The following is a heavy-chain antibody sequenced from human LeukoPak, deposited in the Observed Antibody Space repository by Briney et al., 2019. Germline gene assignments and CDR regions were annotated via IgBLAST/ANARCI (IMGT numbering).Heavy chain of an antibody. CDR1: GYTFTSYY. CDR3: ARAHTITNAFDI. D-gene: IGHD3-3*01. Sequence: ASVKVSCKASGYTFTSYYMHWVRQAPGQGLEWMGIINPSGGSTSYAQKFQGRATMTRDMSTSTVYMELSSLRSEDTAVYYCARAHTITNAFDIWGQGTMVTVSS. CDR2: INPSGGST. V-gene: IGHV1-46*01. J-gene: IGHJ3*02.